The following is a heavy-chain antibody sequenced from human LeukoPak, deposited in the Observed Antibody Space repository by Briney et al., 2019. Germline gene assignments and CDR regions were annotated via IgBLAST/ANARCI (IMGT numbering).Heavy chain of an antibody. Sequence: GGSLRLSCAASGFTFSSYGMHWVRQAPGKGLEWVAVISYDGSNKYYADSVKGRFTISRDNSKNTLYLQMNSLRAEDTAVYYCAKDRQSVVAEYFQHWGQGTLVTVSS. CDR3: AKDRQSVVAEYFQH. V-gene: IGHV3-30*18. CDR1: GFTFSSYG. CDR2: ISYDGSNK. J-gene: IGHJ1*01.